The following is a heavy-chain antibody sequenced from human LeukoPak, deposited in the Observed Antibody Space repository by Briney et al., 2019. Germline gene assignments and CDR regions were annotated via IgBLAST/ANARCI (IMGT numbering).Heavy chain of an antibody. CDR1: GFTVSSNY. J-gene: IGHJ4*02. Sequence: PGGSLRLSCAASGFTVSSNYMSWVRQAPGKGLEWVSAISGSGGSTYYADSVKGRFTISRDNSKNTLYLQMNSLRAEDTAVYYCAKDTYYYDSSGYRHFDYWGQGTLVTVSS. CDR3: AKDTYYYDSSGYRHFDY. D-gene: IGHD3-22*01. CDR2: ISGSGGST. V-gene: IGHV3-23*01.